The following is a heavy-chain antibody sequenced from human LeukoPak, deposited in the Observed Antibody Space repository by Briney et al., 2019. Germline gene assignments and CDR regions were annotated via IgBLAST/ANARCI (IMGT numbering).Heavy chain of an antibody. CDR2: IRQDGSEK. V-gene: IGHV3-7*01. Sequence: GGSLRLSCAASGFTFSSYWMSWIRQAPGKGLEWVANIRQDGSEKYYVDSVKGRFTISRDNAKNSLYLQMNSLRAEDTAVYYCARCYYDSSGYFDYWGQGTLVTVSS. CDR1: GFTFSSYW. J-gene: IGHJ4*02. CDR3: ARCYYDSSGYFDY. D-gene: IGHD3-22*01.